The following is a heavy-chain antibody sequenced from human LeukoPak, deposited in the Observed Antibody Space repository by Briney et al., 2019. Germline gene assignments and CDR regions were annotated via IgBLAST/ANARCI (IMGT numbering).Heavy chain of an antibody. CDR3: ARTYCGVDCYQYYYYMDV. J-gene: IGHJ6*03. Sequence: ASVKVSCKASGYTFTSYYMHWVRQAPGQGLEWMGIINPSGGSTSYAQKFQGRVTMTRDTSTSTVYMELSSLRSEDTAVYYCARTYCGVDCYQYYYYMDVWGRGTTVTVSS. V-gene: IGHV1-46*01. CDR2: INPSGGST. D-gene: IGHD2-21*02. CDR1: GYTFTSYY.